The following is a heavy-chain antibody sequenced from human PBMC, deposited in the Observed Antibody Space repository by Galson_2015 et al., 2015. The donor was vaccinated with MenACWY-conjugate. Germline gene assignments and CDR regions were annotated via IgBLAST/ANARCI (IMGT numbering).Heavy chain of an antibody. CDR3: ARVGDSSLAPFDY. V-gene: IGHV3-53*01. CDR2: IYSGGDT. Sequence: SLRLSCAASGFTFSSYGMQWVRQAPGKGLEWVSIIYSGGDTYYADSVEGRFTISRDNSKNTLYLQMNYLRAEDTAVYHCARVGDSSLAPFDYWGQGTLVTVSS. J-gene: IGHJ4*02. CDR1: GFTFSSYG. D-gene: IGHD6-6*01.